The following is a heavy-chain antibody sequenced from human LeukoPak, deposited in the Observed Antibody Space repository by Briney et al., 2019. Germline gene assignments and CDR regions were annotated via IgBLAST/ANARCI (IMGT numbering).Heavy chain of an antibody. CDR3: ATSYYYDSSGYLGPPFDY. J-gene: IGHJ4*02. D-gene: IGHD3-22*01. CDR2: INHSGST. V-gene: IGHV4-34*01. Sequence: PSETLSLTCAVYGGSFSGYYWSWIRQPPGKGLEWIGEINHSGSTNYNPSLKSRVTISVDTSKNQFSLKLSSVTAADTAVYCCATSYYYDSSGYLGPPFDYWGQGTLVTVSS. CDR1: GGSFSGYY.